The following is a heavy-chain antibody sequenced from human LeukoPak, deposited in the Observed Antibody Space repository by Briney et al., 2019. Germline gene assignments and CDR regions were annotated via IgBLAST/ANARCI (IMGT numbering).Heavy chain of an antibody. J-gene: IGHJ3*02. V-gene: IGHV5-51*01. CDR1: GYSFSSYW. Sequence: GESLQISCEASGYSFSSYWIGWVRQMPGKGLEWMGIIYPGDSDTRYSPSFQGQVTISADKSISTAYLQWSSLKASDTAMYYCARKGQLPAAGAADIWGQGTMVTVSS. CDR2: IYPGDSDT. CDR3: ARKGQLPAAGAADI. D-gene: IGHD2-2*01.